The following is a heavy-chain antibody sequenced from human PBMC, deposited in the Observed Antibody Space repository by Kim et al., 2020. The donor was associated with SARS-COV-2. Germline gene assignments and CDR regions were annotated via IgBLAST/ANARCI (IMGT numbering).Heavy chain of an antibody. Sequence: YADSVKGRFTISRDDPKNTLYLQMNMLRAEDTAVYYCARDPATVTTYYDYWGQGTLVIVSS. J-gene: IGHJ4*02. V-gene: IGHV3-33*01. D-gene: IGHD4-4*01. CDR3: ARDPATVTTYYDY.